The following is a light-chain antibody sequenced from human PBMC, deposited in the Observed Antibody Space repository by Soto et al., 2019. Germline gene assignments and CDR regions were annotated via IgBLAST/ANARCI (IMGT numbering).Light chain of an antibody. CDR1: QSISSIY. J-gene: IGKJ1*01. CDR3: QRYGSSPGT. V-gene: IGKV3-20*01. CDR2: GAS. Sequence: VLTQSPGTLSLSPGERATLSCRASQSISSIYLAWYQQKPGQTPRLLIYGASTRATGIPDRFSGSGSGTDFTLTISRLEPEDFAVYYCQRYGSSPGTFGQGTKVEIK.